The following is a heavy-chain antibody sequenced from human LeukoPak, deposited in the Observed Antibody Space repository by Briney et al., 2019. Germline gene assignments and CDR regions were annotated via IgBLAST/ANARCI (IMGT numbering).Heavy chain of an antibody. D-gene: IGHD2-21*02. V-gene: IGHV1-2*04. CDR3: ARVACGGDCYLSGAYYFDY. CDR2: INPNSGGT. J-gene: IGHJ4*02. Sequence: GASVKVSCKASGYTFTGYYMHWVRQAPGQGLEWMGWINPNSGGTNYAQKFQGWVTMTRDTSISTAYMELSRLRSDDTAVYYCARVACGGDCYLSGAYYFDYWGQGTLVTVSS. CDR1: GYTFTGYY.